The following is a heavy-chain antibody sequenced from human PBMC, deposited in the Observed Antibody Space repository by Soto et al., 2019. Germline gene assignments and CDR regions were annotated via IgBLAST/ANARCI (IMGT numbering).Heavy chain of an antibody. Sequence: QVQLVESGGGVVQPGRSLRLSCAASGFTFSSYGMHWVRQAPGKGLEWVAVIWYDGSNKYYADSAKGRFTISRDNSKNTLYLQMNSLRAEDTAVYYCARGGVAAAGPGWFDPWGQGTLVTVSS. V-gene: IGHV3-33*01. J-gene: IGHJ5*02. CDR3: ARGGVAAAGPGWFDP. CDR1: GFTFSSYG. CDR2: IWYDGSNK. D-gene: IGHD6-13*01.